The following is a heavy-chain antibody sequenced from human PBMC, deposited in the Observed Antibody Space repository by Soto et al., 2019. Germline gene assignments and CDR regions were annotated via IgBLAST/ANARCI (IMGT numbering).Heavy chain of an antibody. D-gene: IGHD6-6*01. J-gene: IGHJ4*02. CDR1: GFTFSSYA. CDR3: ANIQLVIYYFDY. CDR2: ISGSGGST. Sequence: PGGSLRLSCAASGFTFSSYAMSWVRQAPGKGLEWVSAISGSGGSTYYADSVKGRFTISRDNSKNTLYLQMNSLRAEDTAVYYCANIQLVIYYFDYWGQGTLVTVSS. V-gene: IGHV3-23*01.